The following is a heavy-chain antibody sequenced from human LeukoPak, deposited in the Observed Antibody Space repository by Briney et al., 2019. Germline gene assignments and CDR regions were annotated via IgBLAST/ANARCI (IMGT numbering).Heavy chain of an antibody. CDR1: GFTFSDYY. CDR3: ARDWHASQGQYYYDSSGYPAALDAFDI. J-gene: IGHJ3*02. CDR2: IYSGGST. Sequence: GGSLRPSCAASGFTFSDYYMSWIRQAPGKGLEWVSVIYSGGSTYYSDSVKGRFTISRDNSKNTLYLQMNSLRAEDTAVYYCARDWHASQGQYYYDSSGYPAALDAFDIWGQGTMVTVSS. V-gene: IGHV3-66*02. D-gene: IGHD3-22*01.